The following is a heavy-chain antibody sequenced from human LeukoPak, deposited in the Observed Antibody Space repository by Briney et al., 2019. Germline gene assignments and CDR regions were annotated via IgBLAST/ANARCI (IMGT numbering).Heavy chain of an antibody. CDR2: INHSGST. J-gene: IGHJ4*02. V-gene: IGHV4-39*07. CDR1: GGSISSSSYY. CDR3: ASAIAAAGFDY. D-gene: IGHD6-13*01. Sequence: PSETLSLTCTASGGSISSSSYYWSWIRQPPGKGLEWIGEINHSGSTNYNPSLKSRVTISVDTSKNQFSLKLSSVTAADTAVYYCASAIAAAGFDYWGQGTLVTVSS.